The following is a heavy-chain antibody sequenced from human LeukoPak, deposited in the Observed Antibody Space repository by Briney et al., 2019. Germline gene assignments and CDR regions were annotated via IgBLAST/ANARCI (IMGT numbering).Heavy chain of an antibody. CDR1: AASITSSRYD. CDR3: ARYRAFSSFTRGENWFDP. V-gene: IGHV4-39*01. CDR2: IFYHGST. Sequence: PSETRSPTCTLSAASITSSRYDWGWIRQPPGKGLEWLGIIFYHGSTYYNPSLKSRATISIATSKNQFSLKLSSVTAADTAVYYCARYRAFSSFTRGENWFDPWGKGTLVTVSS. J-gene: IGHJ5*02. D-gene: IGHD2-15*01.